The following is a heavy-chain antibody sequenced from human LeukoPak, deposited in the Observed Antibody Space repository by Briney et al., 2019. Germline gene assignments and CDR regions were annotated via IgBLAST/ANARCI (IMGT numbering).Heavy chain of an antibody. CDR1: GFTFSSYG. D-gene: IGHD2-15*01. J-gene: IGHJ3*01. CDR3: AREHTIVVVIAAIST. V-gene: IGHV3-33*08. Sequence: GGSLRLSCAASGFTFSSYGMHWVRQAPGKGLEWVAAIWDDGSRKYYGDSVKGRFTISRDNSKNTLYLEMNSLRAEDTAVYYCAREHTIVVVIAAISTWGQGTMVTVSS. CDR2: IWDDGSRK.